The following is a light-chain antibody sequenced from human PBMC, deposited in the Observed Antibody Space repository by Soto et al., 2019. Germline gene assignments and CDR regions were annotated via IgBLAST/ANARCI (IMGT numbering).Light chain of an antibody. CDR2: GNS. CDR1: SSNIGAGYD. V-gene: IGLV1-40*01. Sequence: QSVLTQPPSVSGAPGQRVTISCTGSSSNIGAGYDVYWYQQLPGTAPKLLIYGNSNRPSGVPDRFSGSKSGTSASLAITGLQAEDEADYYCQSYDSSLRKVVFGGGTKLTVL. CDR3: QSYDSSLRKVV. J-gene: IGLJ2*01.